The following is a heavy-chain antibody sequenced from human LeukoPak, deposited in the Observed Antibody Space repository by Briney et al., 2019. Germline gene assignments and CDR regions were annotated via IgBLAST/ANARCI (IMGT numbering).Heavy chain of an antibody. J-gene: IGHJ3*02. D-gene: IGHD2-15*01. V-gene: IGHV4-59*01. Sequence: SETLSLTCTVSGDSINNYYWSWLRQPPGKGLEWIAYMYFSGTTDYNPSLKSRVTMSVDTSKSQFSLKLKSVTAADTAVYYCAGDPSGVNAFDIWGQGKMVTVSS. CDR1: GDSINNYY. CDR3: AGDPSGVNAFDI. CDR2: MYFSGTT.